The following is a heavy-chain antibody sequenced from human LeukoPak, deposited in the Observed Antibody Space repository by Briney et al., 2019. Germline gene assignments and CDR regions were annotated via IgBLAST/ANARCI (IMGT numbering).Heavy chain of an antibody. CDR3: ARSQHSSGYPYYFDY. Sequence: SSETLSLTCTVSGGSISSSSYYWGWIRQPPGKGLEWIGSIYYSGSTNYNPSLKSRVTISVDTSKNQFSLKLSSVTAADTAVYYCARSQHSSGYPYYFDYWGQGTLVTVSS. CDR1: GGSISSSSYY. J-gene: IGHJ4*02. V-gene: IGHV4-39*07. D-gene: IGHD3-22*01. CDR2: IYYSGST.